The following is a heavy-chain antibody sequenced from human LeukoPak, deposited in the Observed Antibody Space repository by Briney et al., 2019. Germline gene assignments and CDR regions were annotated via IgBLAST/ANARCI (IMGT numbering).Heavy chain of an antibody. CDR1: GFTFSTTW. CDR3: ATAGNYRFDN. Sequence: GGSLRLSCAASGFTFSTTWLHWVRQTPGEGLVWVSRMNSDGSTTNYADSVKGRFTISRDNAKGTLYLQMNNLRAEDTAVYYCATAGNYRFDNWGQGTLVTVSP. J-gene: IGHJ4*02. D-gene: IGHD1-7*01. V-gene: IGHV3-74*01. CDR2: MNSDGSTT.